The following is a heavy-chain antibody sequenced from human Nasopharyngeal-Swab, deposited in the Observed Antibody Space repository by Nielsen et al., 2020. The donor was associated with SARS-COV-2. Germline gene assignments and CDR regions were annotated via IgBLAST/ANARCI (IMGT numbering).Heavy chain of an antibody. CDR2: IRNDGSNK. V-gene: IGHV3-30*02. CDR1: GFTFSSFA. Sequence: GESLKISCAASGFTFSSFAMYWVRQAPGEGLDWVAFIRNDGSNKNYADSVKGRFTISRDNSKNTLYLQMNSLRAEDTAMYYCAKDRQLWSNDFDYWGQGTLVTVSS. D-gene: IGHD5-18*01. J-gene: IGHJ4*02. CDR3: AKDRQLWSNDFDY.